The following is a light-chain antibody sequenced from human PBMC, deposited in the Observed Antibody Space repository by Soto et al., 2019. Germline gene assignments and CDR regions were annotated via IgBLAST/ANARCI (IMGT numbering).Light chain of an antibody. Sequence: EIVLTQSPGTLSLSPGETATLSCRASRSVSSNYLAWYQQRPGQAPRLLMNRASDRATGIPDRFTGSGSGTDFCLVIYALEPALFAVYYWQHDGSSPRTLGQGRKEENK. CDR2: RAS. CDR1: RSVSSNY. J-gene: IGKJ1*01. CDR3: QHDGSSPRT. V-gene: IGKV3-20*01.